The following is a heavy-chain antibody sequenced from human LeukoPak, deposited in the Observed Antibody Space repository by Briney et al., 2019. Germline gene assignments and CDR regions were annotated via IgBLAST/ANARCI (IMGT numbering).Heavy chain of an antibody. D-gene: IGHD3-22*01. Sequence: GGSLRLSCAASGFTFTSYGMHWVRQSPGKGLEWVALITYDGYYKYYSDSVKGRFTISSDTSKITLYLQMNSLRAEDTAVYYCARARKVNYDSSGYYFFDYWGQGTLVTVSS. V-gene: IGHV3-30*03. CDR3: ARARKVNYDSSGYYFFDY. CDR2: ITYDGYYK. CDR1: GFTFTSYG. J-gene: IGHJ4*02.